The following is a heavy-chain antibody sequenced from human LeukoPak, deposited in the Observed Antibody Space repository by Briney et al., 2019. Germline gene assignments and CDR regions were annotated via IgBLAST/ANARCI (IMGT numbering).Heavy chain of an antibody. CDR1: GGSISSGDYY. CDR3: ASMTLLYYFDY. V-gene: IGHV4-30-4*01. D-gene: IGHD2-21*01. CDR2: ICYSGST. J-gene: IGHJ4*02. Sequence: NASETLSLTCTVSGGSISSGDYYWSWIRQPPGKGLEWIGYICYSGSTYYNPSLKSRVTISVDTSKNQFSLKLSSVTAADTAVYYCASMTLLYYFDYWGQGTLVTVSS.